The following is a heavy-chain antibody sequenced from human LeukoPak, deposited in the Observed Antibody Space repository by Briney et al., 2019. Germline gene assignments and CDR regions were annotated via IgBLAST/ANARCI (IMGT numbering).Heavy chain of an antibody. CDR2: MNPNSGNT. CDR3: ARGPMISTH. D-gene: IGHD3-22*01. V-gene: IGHV1-8*01. Sequence: ASVKVSCKASGYTFTSYDINWVRQAAGQGLEWMGWMNPNSGNTGYAQKFQGRVTMTRDTSITTAYMELNNLRYEDTAVYYCARGPMISTHWGQGTLVTVSS. J-gene: IGHJ4*02. CDR1: GYTFTSYD.